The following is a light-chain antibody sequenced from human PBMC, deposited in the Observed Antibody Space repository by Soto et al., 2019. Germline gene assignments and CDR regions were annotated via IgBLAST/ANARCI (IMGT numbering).Light chain of an antibody. Sequence: QSALTQPASVSGSPGQSITISCTGTSSDVGGYNFVSWYQQHPGKAPKLMLYDVSNRPSGVSNRFSGSKSGNTASLTISGLQAEDEADYYCRSYTSSSTYVFGGGTKLTVL. CDR1: SSDVGGYNF. J-gene: IGLJ1*01. CDR2: DVS. CDR3: RSYTSSSTYV. V-gene: IGLV2-14*03.